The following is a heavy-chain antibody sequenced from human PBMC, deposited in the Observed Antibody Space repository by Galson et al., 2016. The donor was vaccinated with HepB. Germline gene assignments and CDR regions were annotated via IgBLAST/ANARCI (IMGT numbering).Heavy chain of an antibody. D-gene: IGHD3-16*01. CDR3: GVCPRRDPFNI. Sequence: SLRLSCAASGFTFSSYWMSWVRQAPGKGLEWVANIKQDGSEQYYVDSVKGRFTISRDNAKNSLYLQMNSLRVEDTAVYYCGVCPRRDPFNIWGQGTMVTVSS. V-gene: IGHV3-7*02. CDR2: IKQDGSEQ. J-gene: IGHJ3*02. CDR1: GFTFSSYW.